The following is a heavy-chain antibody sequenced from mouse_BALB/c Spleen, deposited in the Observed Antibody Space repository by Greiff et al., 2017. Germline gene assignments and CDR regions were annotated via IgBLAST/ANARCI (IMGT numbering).Heavy chain of an antibody. CDR1: GFTFSSYG. D-gene: IGHD6-1*01. J-gene: IGHJ3*01. Sequence: EVKVVESGGGLVQPGGSLKLSCAASGFTFSSYGMSWVRQTPDKRLELVATINSNGGSTYYPDSVKGRFTISRDNAKNTLYLQMSSLKSEDTAMYYCARKEVPAWFAYWGQGTLVTVSA. CDR3: ARKEVPAWFAY. V-gene: IGHV5-6-3*01. CDR2: INSNGGST.